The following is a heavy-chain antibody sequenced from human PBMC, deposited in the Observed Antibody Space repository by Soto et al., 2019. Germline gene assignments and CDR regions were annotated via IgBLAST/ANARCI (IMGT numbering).Heavy chain of an antibody. CDR3: AKNGLDNSPSAIDS. CDR1: GFTFRNNV. CDR2: ITGSGRDT. Sequence: PGGSLILSCAASGFTFRNNVLSWVRQAPGKGLDWVSGITGSGRDTYYADSVKGRFTISRDNSRNMVFLQMNSLRAEDTALYYCAKNGLDNSPSAIDSWGPGTLVTVSS. V-gene: IGHV3-23*01. J-gene: IGHJ4*02. D-gene: IGHD2-8*01.